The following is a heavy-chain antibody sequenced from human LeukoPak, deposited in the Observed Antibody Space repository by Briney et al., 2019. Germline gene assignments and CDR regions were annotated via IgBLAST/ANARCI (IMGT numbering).Heavy chain of an antibody. D-gene: IGHD6-19*01. V-gene: IGHV1-2*02. CDR3: VTRSYTSGWPT. J-gene: IGHJ5*02. Sequence: ASVKVSCKASGNTFIGNYIHWVRQARGQGLEWMGWINPNSGGANYEQRFQGRVTMTRDTSVTTAFLDLDRLTSDDTAVYYCVTRSYTSGWPTWGQGTLVTVSS. CDR1: GNTFIGNY. CDR2: INPNSGGA.